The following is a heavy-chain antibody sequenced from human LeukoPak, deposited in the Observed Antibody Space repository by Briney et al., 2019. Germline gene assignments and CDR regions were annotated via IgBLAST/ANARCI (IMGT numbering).Heavy chain of an antibody. J-gene: IGHJ3*02. CDR3: ARGAYGGKSLGAFDI. CDR2: IYYSGST. D-gene: IGHD4-23*01. Sequence: PSETLSLTCTVSGGSISSYYWSWIQQPPGKGLEWIGYIYYSGSTNYNPSLKSRVTISVDTSKNQFSLKLSSVTAADTAVYYCARGAYGGKSLGAFDIWGQGTMVTVSS. V-gene: IGHV4-59*01. CDR1: GGSISSYY.